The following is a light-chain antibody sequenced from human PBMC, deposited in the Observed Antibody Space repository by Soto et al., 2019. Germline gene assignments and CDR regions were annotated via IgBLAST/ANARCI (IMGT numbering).Light chain of an antibody. Sequence: EIVLTQSPATLSVSQGERATLSCRASQSVSSNLAWYQQKPGQAPRLLIYGASTRATGIPARFIGSGSGTEFTLTISSLQSEDFAVYYCHQYNNWPTFDQGTKVEIK. J-gene: IGKJ1*01. V-gene: IGKV3-15*01. CDR1: QSVSSN. CDR2: GAS. CDR3: HQYNNWPT.